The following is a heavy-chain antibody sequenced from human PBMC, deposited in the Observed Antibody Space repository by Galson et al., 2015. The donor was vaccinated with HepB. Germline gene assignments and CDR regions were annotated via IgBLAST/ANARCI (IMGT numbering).Heavy chain of an antibody. CDR3: ARVGTYSSGWYIHYYFDY. CDR2: IYYSGST. J-gene: IGHJ4*02. CDR1: GGSISSYY. V-gene: IGHV4-59*01. D-gene: IGHD6-19*01. Sequence: ETLSLTCTVSGGSISSYYWSWIRQPPGKGLEWIGYIYYSGSTNYNPSLKSRVTISVDTSKNQFSLKLSSVTAADTAVYYCARVGTYSSGWYIHYYFDYWGQGTLVTVSS.